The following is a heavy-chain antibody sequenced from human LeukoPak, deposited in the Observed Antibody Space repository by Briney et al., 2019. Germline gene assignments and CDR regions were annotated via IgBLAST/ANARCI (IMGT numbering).Heavy chain of an antibody. J-gene: IGHJ4*02. CDR1: GGSISSYY. V-gene: IGHV4-59*12. CDR3: AREDRRAVTTDPLAY. Sequence: SGTLSLTCTVSGGSISSYYWSWIRQPPGKGLEWIGYIYYSGSTNYNPSLKSRVTISVDTSKNQFSLKLSSVTAADTAVYYCAREDRRAVTTDPLAYWGQGTLVTVSS. CDR2: IYYSGST. D-gene: IGHD4-17*01.